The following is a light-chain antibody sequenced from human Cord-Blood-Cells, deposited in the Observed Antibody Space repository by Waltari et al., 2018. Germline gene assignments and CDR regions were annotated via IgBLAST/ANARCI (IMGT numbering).Light chain of an antibody. J-gene: IGKJ1*01. CDR1: QSISSW. Sequence: DIQMTQSPSTLSASVGARVPITCRASQSISSWLAWYQQKPGKAPKLLIYDASSLESGVPSRFSGSGSGTEFTLTISSLQPDDFATYYCQQYNSYRTFGQGTKVEIK. CDR2: DAS. V-gene: IGKV1-5*01. CDR3: QQYNSYRT.